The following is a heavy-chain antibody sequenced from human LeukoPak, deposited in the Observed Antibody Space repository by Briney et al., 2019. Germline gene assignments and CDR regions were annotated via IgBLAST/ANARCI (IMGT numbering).Heavy chain of an antibody. CDR1: EFTFSLHT. J-gene: IGHJ4*02. Sequence: GGSLSLSCAASEFTFSLHTMNWVRQAPGKGLEWVSAISDSGISTYYADSVKGRFTISRDNSKNTLYLHMNSLRAEDTAVYYCAKSIDYWGQGTLVTVSS. CDR2: ISDSGIST. V-gene: IGHV3-23*01. CDR3: AKSIDY.